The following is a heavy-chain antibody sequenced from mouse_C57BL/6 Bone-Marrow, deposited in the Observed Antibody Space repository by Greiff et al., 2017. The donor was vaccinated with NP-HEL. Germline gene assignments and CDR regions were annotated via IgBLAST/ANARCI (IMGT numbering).Heavy chain of an antibody. V-gene: IGHV1-82*01. CDR1: GYAFSSSW. CDR3: AYTTVVDY. D-gene: IGHD1-1*01. J-gene: IGHJ2*01. CDR2: IYPGDGDT. Sequence: QVQLQQSGPELVKPGASVKISCKASGYAFSSSWMNWVKQRPGQGLEWIGRIYPGDGDTNYNGKFKGKATLTADKSSSTAYMQLSSLTSDDSAVYFCAYTTVVDYWGQGTTLTVSS.